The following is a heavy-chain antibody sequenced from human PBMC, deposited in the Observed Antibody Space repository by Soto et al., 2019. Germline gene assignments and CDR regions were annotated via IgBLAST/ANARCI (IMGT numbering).Heavy chain of an antibody. J-gene: IGHJ4*02. V-gene: IGHV3-23*01. D-gene: IGHD3-10*01. CDR3: VKHKGRELRPFDY. Sequence: EVQLLESGGGLDQVGGSLRLSCAVSGFTFSTNDMSWVRQAPGMGLQWVSTISGTSTYYADSVKGRFTISRNNSKSTLFLQMNSLRGDDTATYYCVKHKGRELRPFDYWGQGTLVTVSS. CDR1: GFTFSTND. CDR2: ISGTST.